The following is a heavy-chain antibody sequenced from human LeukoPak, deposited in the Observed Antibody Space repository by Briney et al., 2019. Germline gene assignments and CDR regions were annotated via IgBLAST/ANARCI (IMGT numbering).Heavy chain of an antibody. D-gene: IGHD4-17*01. Sequence: GGSLRLSCAASGFTFSDYYMSWIRQAPGKGLEWVAVISYDGSNKYYADSVKGRFTISRDNSKNTLYLQMNSLRAEDTAVYYCARDRGDYGDYVDAFDIWGQGTMVTVSS. CDR2: ISYDGSNK. CDR3: ARDRGDYGDYVDAFDI. V-gene: IGHV3-30*03. J-gene: IGHJ3*02. CDR1: GFTFSDYY.